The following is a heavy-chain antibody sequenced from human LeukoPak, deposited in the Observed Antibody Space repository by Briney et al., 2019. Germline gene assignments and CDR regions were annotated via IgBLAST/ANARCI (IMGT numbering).Heavy chain of an antibody. J-gene: IGHJ6*03. CDR2: ISSTSTFI. D-gene: IGHD3-10*01. Sequence: PGGSLRLSCAASGFTFSRYSMNWVRQAPGKGLEWVASISSTSTFIYSADSVKGRFTISRDNSKNTLYLQMNSLRAEDTAVYYCASGSGSYRTPYYYMDVWGTGTTVTVSS. CDR1: GFTFSRYS. V-gene: IGHV3-21*04. CDR3: ASGSGSYRTPYYYMDV.